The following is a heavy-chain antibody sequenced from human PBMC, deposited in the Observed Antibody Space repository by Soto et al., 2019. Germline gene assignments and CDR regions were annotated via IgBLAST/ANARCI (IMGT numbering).Heavy chain of an antibody. CDR1: GFTFSSYA. CDR3: AKAFPDNVLRFSEWPNDAFDI. J-gene: IGHJ3*02. D-gene: IGHD3-3*01. CDR2: ISGSGGST. V-gene: IGHV3-23*01. Sequence: EVQLLESGGGLVHPGGSLRLSCAASGFTFSSYAMSWVRQAPGKGLEWVSAISGSGGSTYYADSVKGRFTISRDNSKNTLYLQMNSLRAEDTAVYYCAKAFPDNVLRFSEWPNDAFDIWGQGTMVTVSS.